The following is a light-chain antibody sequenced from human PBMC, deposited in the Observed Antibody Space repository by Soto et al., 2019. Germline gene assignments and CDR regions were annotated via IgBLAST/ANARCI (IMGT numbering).Light chain of an antibody. V-gene: IGLV7-46*01. CDR2: DTS. Sequence: QAVVTQEPSLTVSPGGTVTLTCGSSTGAVTSGHYPYWFQQKPGQAPRTLIYDTSNKHSWTPARFSGSLLGGKAAQTLSGAQPEDEAEYYCFLSYSGARPSKVFGGGTKLTVL. J-gene: IGLJ3*02. CDR1: TGAVTSGHY. CDR3: FLSYSGARPSKV.